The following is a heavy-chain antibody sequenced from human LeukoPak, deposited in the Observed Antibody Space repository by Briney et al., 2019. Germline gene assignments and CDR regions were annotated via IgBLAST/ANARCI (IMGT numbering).Heavy chain of an antibody. V-gene: IGHV1-18*01. CDR2: ISAYNGNT. J-gene: IGHJ6*02. Sequence: ASVKVSCNASGYTFTSYGISWVRQAPGQGLEWMGWISAYNGNTNYAQKLQGRVTMTTDTSTSTAYMELRSLRSDDTAVYYCARDNYYGEKNYYYYGMDVWGQGTTVTVSS. CDR3: ARDNYYGEKNYYYYGMDV. D-gene: IGHD3-10*01. CDR1: GYTFTSYG.